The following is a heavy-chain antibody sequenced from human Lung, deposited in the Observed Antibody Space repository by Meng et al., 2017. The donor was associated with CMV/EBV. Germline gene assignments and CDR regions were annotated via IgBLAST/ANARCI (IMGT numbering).Heavy chain of an antibody. D-gene: IGHD3-3*01. CDR1: GGSISSYY. J-gene: IGHJ4*02. CDR3: ARSDYYAYFDY. Sequence: GSLRLSCTVSGGSISSYYWSWIRQPPGKGLEWIGYIYYSGSTNYNPSLKSRVTISVDTSKNQFSLKLSSVTAADTAVYYCARSDYYAYFDYWGQGTRVTVSS. CDR2: IYYSGST. V-gene: IGHV4-59*01.